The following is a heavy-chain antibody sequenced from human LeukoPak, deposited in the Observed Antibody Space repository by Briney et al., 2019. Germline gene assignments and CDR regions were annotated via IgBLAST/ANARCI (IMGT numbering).Heavy chain of an antibody. D-gene: IGHD1-7*01. V-gene: IGHV3-23*01. CDR2: ITGSGGST. Sequence: GGSLRLSCAASGFTFTTYALTWVRQAPGKGLEWVSAITGSGGSTYYADSVRGRFTISRDNSKNTLYLQMNSLRAEDTAVYYCARQASGDNWNLFDWGQGTLVTVSS. CDR3: ARQASGDNWNLFD. CDR1: GFTFTTYA. J-gene: IGHJ4*02.